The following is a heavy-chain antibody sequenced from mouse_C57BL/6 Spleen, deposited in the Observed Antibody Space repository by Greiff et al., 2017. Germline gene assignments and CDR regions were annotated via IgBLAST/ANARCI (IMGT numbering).Heavy chain of an antibody. CDR2: ISNGGGST. D-gene: IGHD4-1*01. J-gene: IGHJ3*01. CDR3: ASELGGFAY. V-gene: IGHV5-12*01. Sequence: EVQGVESGGGLVQPGGSLKLSCAASGFTFSDYYMYWVRQTPEKRLEWVAYISNGGGSTYYPDTVKGRFTISRDNAKNTLYLQMSRLKSEDTAMYYCASELGGFAYWGQGTLVTVSA. CDR1: GFTFSDYY.